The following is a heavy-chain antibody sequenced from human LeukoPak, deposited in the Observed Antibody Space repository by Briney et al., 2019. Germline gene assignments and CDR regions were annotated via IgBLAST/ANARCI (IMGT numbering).Heavy chain of an antibody. CDR2: IYSGGST. V-gene: IGHV3-53*01. D-gene: IGHD6-13*01. Sequence: GGSLRLSCAASGFTVSSNYMSWVRQAPGKGLEWVSVIYSGGSTYYADSVKGRFTISRDNSKNTLYLQMNSLRAEDTAVYYCSRVRGNSSPFCYWGQGTLVTVSS. J-gene: IGHJ4*02. CDR3: SRVRGNSSPFCY. CDR1: GFTVSSNY.